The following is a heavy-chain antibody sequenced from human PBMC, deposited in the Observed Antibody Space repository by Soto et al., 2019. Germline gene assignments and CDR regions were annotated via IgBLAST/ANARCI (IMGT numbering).Heavy chain of an antibody. V-gene: IGHV1-3*05. Sequence: QVQLVQSGAEEKKPGASVKVSCKASGYTFTGYAMHWVRQAPVQRLEWMGWINAGNGNTKYSQKFQGRVTITRDTSASTAYMELSSLRSEDTAVYYCARAVAVADDFDYWGQGTLVTVSS. CDR3: ARAVAVADDFDY. CDR1: GYTFTGYA. J-gene: IGHJ4*02. D-gene: IGHD6-19*01. CDR2: INAGNGNT.